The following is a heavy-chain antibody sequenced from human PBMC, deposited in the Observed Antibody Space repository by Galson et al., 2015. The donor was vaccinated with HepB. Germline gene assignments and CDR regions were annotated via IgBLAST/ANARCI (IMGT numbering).Heavy chain of an antibody. D-gene: IGHD3-10*01. J-gene: IGHJ4*02. CDR2: ISINGVST. CDR1: GFTFSSYT. V-gene: IGHV3-64D*06. Sequence: SLRLSCAASGFTFSSYTMHWVRQAPGKGLEYVSGISINGVSTYYADSVKGRFTISRDNSKNTLYLQMSSLRAEDTAMYYCVKDGTDYYGSGSRFDHWGQGTLVPVSS. CDR3: VKDGTDYYGSGSRFDH.